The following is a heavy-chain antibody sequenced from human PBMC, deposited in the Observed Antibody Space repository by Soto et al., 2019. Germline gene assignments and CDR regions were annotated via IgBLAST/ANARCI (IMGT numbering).Heavy chain of an antibody. D-gene: IGHD2-15*01. CDR1: GFSLSTSGVG. Sequence: QITLKESGPTLVKPTQTLTLTCTFSGFSLSTSGVGVGWIRQPPGKALECLALIYWDDDKRYSPSLKSRLTITKDTSKNQVVLTMNNMDPVDTARYYCAHRLCDGCCYWDVGYFDYWGQGTLVTVSS. J-gene: IGHJ4*02. CDR2: IYWDDDK. V-gene: IGHV2-5*02. CDR3: AHRLCDGCCYWDVGYFDY.